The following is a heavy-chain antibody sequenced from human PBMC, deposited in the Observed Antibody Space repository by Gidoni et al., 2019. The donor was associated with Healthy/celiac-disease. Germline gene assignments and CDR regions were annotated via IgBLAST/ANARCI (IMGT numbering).Heavy chain of an antibody. CDR3: ARDHFYYYDSSGYSPAYFDY. Sequence: EVQLVASGGGLVKPGGSLRLSCAASGFTFSSYSMNWVRQAPGKGLEWVSSISSSSSYIYYADSVKGRFTISRDNAKNSLYLQMNSLRAEDTAVYYCARDHFYYYDSSGYSPAYFDYWGQGTLVTVSS. J-gene: IGHJ4*02. D-gene: IGHD3-22*01. CDR2: ISSSSSYI. V-gene: IGHV3-21*01. CDR1: GFTFSSYS.